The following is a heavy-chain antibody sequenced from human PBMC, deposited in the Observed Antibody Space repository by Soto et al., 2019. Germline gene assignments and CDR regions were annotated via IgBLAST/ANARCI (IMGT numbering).Heavy chain of an antibody. CDR3: ARGVQWLGREIDY. CDR1: GFTFSSYA. Sequence: QVQLVKSGGGVVQPGRSLRLSCAASGFTFSSYAMHWVRQAPGKGLEWVAVISYDGSNKYYADSVNGRFTISRDNSKNTLYLQMNSLRAEDTAVYYCARGVQWLGREIDYWCQGTLVTVSS. V-gene: IGHV3-30-3*01. J-gene: IGHJ4*02. D-gene: IGHD6-19*01. CDR2: ISYDGSNK.